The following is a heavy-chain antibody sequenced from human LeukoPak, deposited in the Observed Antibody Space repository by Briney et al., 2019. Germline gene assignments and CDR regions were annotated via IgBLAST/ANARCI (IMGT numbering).Heavy chain of an antibody. J-gene: IGHJ4*02. D-gene: IGHD5-12*01. Sequence: PGGSLRLSCATSGFTFSAYEMNWVRQAPGKGLEWISYISDSGVSIHYADSVRGRFTISRDNAKDALLLQMTTLRAEDTAVYYCVRGRHSANNYGGDYWGQGTLVTVSS. CDR3: VRGRHSANNYGGDY. CDR1: GFTFSAYE. V-gene: IGHV3-48*03. CDR2: ISDSGVSI.